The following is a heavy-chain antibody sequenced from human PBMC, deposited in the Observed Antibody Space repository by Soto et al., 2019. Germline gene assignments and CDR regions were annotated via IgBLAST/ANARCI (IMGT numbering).Heavy chain of an antibody. D-gene: IGHD3-22*01. CDR1: GYSFTSYW. Sequence: LGESLKISCKGSGYSFTSYWIGWVRQMPGKGLEWMGIIYPGDSDTRYSPSFQGQVTISADKSISTAYLQWSSLKASDTAMYYCARVYDSSGYQPLDAFDIWGQGTMVTVSS. CDR2: IYPGDSDT. CDR3: ARVYDSSGYQPLDAFDI. J-gene: IGHJ3*02. V-gene: IGHV5-51*01.